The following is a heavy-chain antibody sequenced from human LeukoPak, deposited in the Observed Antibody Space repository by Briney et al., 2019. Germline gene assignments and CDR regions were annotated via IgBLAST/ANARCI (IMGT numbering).Heavy chain of an antibody. CDR2: IYHSGST. Sequence: SETLSLTCTVSGYSISSGYYWGWIRQPPGKGLEWIGSIYHSGSTYYNPSLKSRVTISVDTSKNQFSLKLSSVTAADTAVYYCAREEDSYRYFDFDYWGQGTLVTVSS. CDR1: GYSISSGYY. D-gene: IGHD5-18*01. CDR3: AREEDSYRYFDFDY. J-gene: IGHJ4*02. V-gene: IGHV4-38-2*02.